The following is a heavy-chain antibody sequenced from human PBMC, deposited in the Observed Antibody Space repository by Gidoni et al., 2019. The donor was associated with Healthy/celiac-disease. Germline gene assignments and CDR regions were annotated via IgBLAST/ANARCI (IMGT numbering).Heavy chain of an antibody. CDR3: AKGSNPWWF. Sequence: QVQLVESWGGVVRPGRSLRPPCAPPGFTFSSYGMHWVRQAPGKGRGWVAVISDDGSNKYYADSVKGRFTISRDKSKNTLYLQMNSLRAEDTAVYYCAKGSNPWWFGGQGTLVTVSS. J-gene: IGHJ4*02. CDR1: GFTFSSYG. D-gene: IGHD2-8*02. V-gene: IGHV3-30*18. CDR2: ISDDGSNK.